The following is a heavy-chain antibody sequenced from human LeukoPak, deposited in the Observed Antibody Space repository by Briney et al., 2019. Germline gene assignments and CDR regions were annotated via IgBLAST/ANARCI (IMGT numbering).Heavy chain of an antibody. Sequence: ASVKVSCKASGYTFTGYYMQWVRQAPGQGLEWMGWITLNSGATNYAQKFQGRVTMTRDTSISTAYLELSRLRSDDTAVYYCARANFPLDAFDSWGQGTMVTASS. J-gene: IGHJ3*02. D-gene: IGHD3-3*01. V-gene: IGHV1-2*02. CDR2: ITLNSGAT. CDR3: ARANFPLDAFDS. CDR1: GYTFTGYY.